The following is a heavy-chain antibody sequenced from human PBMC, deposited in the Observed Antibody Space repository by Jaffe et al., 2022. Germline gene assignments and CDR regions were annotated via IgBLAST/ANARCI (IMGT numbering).Heavy chain of an antibody. CDR1: GGSISSSSYY. CDR3: ARRIAAAGTNNNWFDP. Sequence: QLQLQESGPGLVKPSETLSLTCTVSGGSISSSSYYWGWIRQPPGKGLEWIGSIYYSGSTYYNPSLKSRVTISVDTSKNQFSLKLSSVTAADTAVYYCARRIAAAGTNNNWFDPWGQGTLVTVSS. CDR2: IYYSGST. D-gene: IGHD6-13*01. J-gene: IGHJ5*02. V-gene: IGHV4-39*01.